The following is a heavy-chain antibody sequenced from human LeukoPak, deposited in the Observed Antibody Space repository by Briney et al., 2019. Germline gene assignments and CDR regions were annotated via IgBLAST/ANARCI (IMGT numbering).Heavy chain of an antibody. V-gene: IGHV4-34*01. J-gene: IGHJ4*02. Sequence: PSETLSLTCAVYGGSFSGYYWSWIRQPPGKGLEWIGEINHSGSTNYNPSLKSRVTISVDTSKNQFSLKLSSVTAADTAVYYCARRGGDILTGQDLAFDYWGQGTLVTVSS. D-gene: IGHD3-9*01. CDR2: INHSGST. CDR1: GGSFSGYY. CDR3: ARRGGDILTGQDLAFDY.